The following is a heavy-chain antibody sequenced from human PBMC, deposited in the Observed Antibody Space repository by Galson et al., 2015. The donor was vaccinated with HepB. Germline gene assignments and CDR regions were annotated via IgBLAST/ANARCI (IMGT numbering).Heavy chain of an antibody. Sequence: SETLSLTCAVYGGSFSGYYWSWIRQPPGKGLEWIGEINHSGSTNYNPSLKSRVTISVDTSKNQFSLKLSSVTAADTAVYYCARTTVVRGGEYYYYYGMDVWGQGTAVTVSS. CDR2: INHSGST. D-gene: IGHD4-23*01. CDR1: GGSFSGYY. J-gene: IGHJ6*02. V-gene: IGHV4-34*01. CDR3: ARTTVVRGGEYYYYYGMDV.